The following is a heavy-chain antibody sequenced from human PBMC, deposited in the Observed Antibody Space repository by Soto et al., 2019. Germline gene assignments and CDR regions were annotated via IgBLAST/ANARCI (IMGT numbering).Heavy chain of an antibody. Sequence: PGGSLRLSCAASGFSFSTYNMDWVRQAPGKGPEWIAYISTTSFTIYYADSVKGRFTISSDNDRNSLYQEMNSLRDEDTAVYSCARDRCYDGTCYSASDSWGQGTLVTVSS. J-gene: IGHJ5*01. D-gene: IGHD2-15*01. CDR3: ARDRCYDGTCYSASDS. CDR2: ISTTSFTI. CDR1: GFSFSTYN. V-gene: IGHV3-48*02.